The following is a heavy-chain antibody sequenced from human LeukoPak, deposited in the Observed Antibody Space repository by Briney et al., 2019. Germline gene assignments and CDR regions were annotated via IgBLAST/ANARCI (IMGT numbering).Heavy chain of an antibody. CDR1: GFPFSSYS. CDR3: ARDHAFAFEY. CDR2: IRTDSGII. Sequence: PGGSLRLSCVASGFPFSSYSMIWARQAPGKGLEWLSYIRTDSGIIDYAASVKGRFTVSRDNAKTSLYLQMNSLRDEDTAVYYCARDHAFAFEYWGQGIQVTVSS. V-gene: IGHV3-48*02. J-gene: IGHJ4*02.